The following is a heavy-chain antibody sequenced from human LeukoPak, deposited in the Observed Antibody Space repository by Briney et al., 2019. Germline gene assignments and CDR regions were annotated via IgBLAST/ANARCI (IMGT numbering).Heavy chain of an antibody. Sequence: SETLSLICAVYGGSFSDYYWNWIRQSPGKGLEWIGEINHSGSTRYNPSLTGRVTISVDTSKNQFSLKLSSVTAAGTAVYYCARGVDDAADGADCFDPWGQGTLVTVSS. V-gene: IGHV4-34*01. J-gene: IGHJ5*02. D-gene: IGHD3-16*01. CDR3: ARGVDDAADGADCFDP. CDR2: INHSGST. CDR1: GGSFSDYY.